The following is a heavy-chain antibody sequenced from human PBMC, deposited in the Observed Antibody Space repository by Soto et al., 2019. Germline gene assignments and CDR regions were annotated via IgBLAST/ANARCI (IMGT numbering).Heavy chain of an antibody. V-gene: IGHV1-69*01. Sequence: QVQLVQSGAEVKKPGSSVKVSCTASGGTFSSYAVSWVRQAPGQGLEWMGAFVPIVGTADYALNFQGRITIIADESTNTGYVELSSLRSEVTAVYYCAIGSTYSGEFEFWGQGTLVTVSS. D-gene: IGHD1-26*01. CDR1: GGTFSSYA. CDR2: FVPIVGTA. CDR3: AIGSTYSGEFEF. J-gene: IGHJ4*02.